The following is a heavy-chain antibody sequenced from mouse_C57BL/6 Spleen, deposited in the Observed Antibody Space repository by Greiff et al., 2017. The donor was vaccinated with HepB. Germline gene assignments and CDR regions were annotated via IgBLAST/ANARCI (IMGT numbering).Heavy chain of an antibody. Sequence: VQLQQPGAELVRPGSSVKLSCKASGYTFTSYWMHWVKQRPIQGLEWIGNIDPSDSETHYNQKFKDKATLTVDKSSSTAYMQLSSLTSEDSAVYYCARGTAQEAFDYWGQGTTLTVSS. CDR3: ARGTAQEAFDY. D-gene: IGHD3-2*02. V-gene: IGHV1-52*01. CDR2: IDPSDSET. CDR1: GYTFTSYW. J-gene: IGHJ2*01.